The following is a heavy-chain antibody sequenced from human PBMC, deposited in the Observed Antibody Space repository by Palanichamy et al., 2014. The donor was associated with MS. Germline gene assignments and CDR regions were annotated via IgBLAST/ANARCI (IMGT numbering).Heavy chain of an antibody. Sequence: QVQLVESGGGVVQPGRSLRLSCASLWDSPSVAMACTGSARLQGKGLEWVAVISYDGSNKYYADSVKGRFTISRDNSKNTLYLQMNSLRAEDTAVYYCAKPSTPYYDLYGPFDYWGQGTLVTVSS. V-gene: IGHV3-30*18. J-gene: IGHJ4*02. CDR2: ISYDGSNK. CDR1: DSPSVAMA. CDR3: AKPSTPYYDLYGPFDY. D-gene: IGHD3-3*01.